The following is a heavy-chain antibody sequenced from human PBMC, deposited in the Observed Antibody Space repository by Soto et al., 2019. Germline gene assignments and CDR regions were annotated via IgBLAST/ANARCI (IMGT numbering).Heavy chain of an antibody. Sequence: PSETLSLTCAVSGGSISSSNWWSWVRQPPGKGLEWIGEIYHSGSTNYNPSLKSRVTISVDKSKNQFSLKLSSVTAADTAVYYCASAGAGGYYYYGMDVWGQGTTVTVSS. V-gene: IGHV4-4*02. D-gene: IGHD1-26*01. CDR3: ASAGAGGYYYYGMDV. CDR2: IYHSGST. CDR1: GGSISSSNW. J-gene: IGHJ6*02.